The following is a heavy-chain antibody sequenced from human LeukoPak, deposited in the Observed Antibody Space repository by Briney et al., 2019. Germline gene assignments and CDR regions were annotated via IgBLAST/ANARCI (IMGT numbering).Heavy chain of an antibody. CDR1: GFTFSSYS. J-gene: IGHJ4*02. V-gene: IGHV4-39*01. CDR3: ARHTAAAGTPFDY. Sequence: GSLRLSCAASGFTFSSYSMGWIRQPPGKGLEWIGSIYYSGSTYYNPSLKSRVTISVDTSKNQFSLKLSSVTAADTAVYYCARHTAAAGTPFDYWGQGTLVTVSS. CDR2: IYYSGST. D-gene: IGHD6-13*01.